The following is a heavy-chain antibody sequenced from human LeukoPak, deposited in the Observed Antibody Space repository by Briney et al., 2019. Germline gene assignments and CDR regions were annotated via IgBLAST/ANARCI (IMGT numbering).Heavy chain of an antibody. J-gene: IGHJ6*02. CDR2: IYRSGTT. CDR1: GGSISRYY. D-gene: IGHD4-17*01. CDR3: AREDPETTVPEGMDV. Sequence: PSETLSLTCTVTGGSISRYYWSWIRQSPGKGLEWIGYIYRSGTTNYNPALKSRVTISVDTSKNQFSLKLTSVTAADTAVYYCAREDPETTVPEGMDVWGQGTTVTVSS. V-gene: IGHV4-59*01.